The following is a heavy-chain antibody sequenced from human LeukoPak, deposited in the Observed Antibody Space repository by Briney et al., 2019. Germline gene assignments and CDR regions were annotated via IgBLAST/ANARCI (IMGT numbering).Heavy chain of an antibody. CDR1: GFIFSDYA. CDR3: AKVPNYYDTTTYYG. Sequence: GGSLRLSCAASGFIFSDYAMSWVRQAPGKGLEWVSAISDSKRGGTAYYADSVKGRFTISRDTSKNTLYLQMSSLRVEDTAVYYCAKVPNYYDTTTYYGWGQGTLVAVSS. D-gene: IGHD3-22*01. CDR2: ISDSKRGGTA. J-gene: IGHJ4*02. V-gene: IGHV3-23*01.